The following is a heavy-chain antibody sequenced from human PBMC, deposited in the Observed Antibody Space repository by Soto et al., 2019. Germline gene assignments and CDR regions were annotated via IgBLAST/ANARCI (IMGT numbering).Heavy chain of an antibody. CDR1: GYTFTSYY. CDR2: FNPSSGST. J-gene: IGHJ3*02. CDR3: ARAAYYDYIWGSYRDDAFDI. D-gene: IGHD3-16*02. Sequence: QVQLVQSGAEVKKPGASVKVSCKASGYTFTSYYMHWVRQAPGQGLEWMGIFNPSSGSTGYEQKVQGRVKMTRDKSTSTVYMELSHLSSEDTAVYYCARAAYYDYIWGSYRDDAFDIWGQGTMVTVSS. V-gene: IGHV1-46*03.